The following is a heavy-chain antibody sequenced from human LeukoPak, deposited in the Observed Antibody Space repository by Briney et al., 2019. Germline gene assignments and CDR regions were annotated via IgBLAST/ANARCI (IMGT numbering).Heavy chain of an antibody. D-gene: IGHD3-16*01. CDR2: IYHTGST. V-gene: IGHV4-59*01. CDR3: AGEPPHYDYIWGGKSAGFDY. Sequence: SETLSLTCTVSGGSISSYYWSWIRQPPGRGLESIRYIYHTGSTSYNPSLKRRVTISLDTSKNQFSLKLTSVTAADTAVYYCAGEPPHYDYIWGGKSAGFDYWGQGTLVTVSS. CDR1: GGSISSYY. J-gene: IGHJ4*02.